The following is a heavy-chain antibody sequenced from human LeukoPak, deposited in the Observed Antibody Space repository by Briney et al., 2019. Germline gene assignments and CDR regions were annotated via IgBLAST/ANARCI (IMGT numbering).Heavy chain of an antibody. J-gene: IGHJ4*02. V-gene: IGHV1-46*01. CDR2: INPSGGST. D-gene: IGHD5-24*01. CDR1: GYTFTSYY. CDR3: ARASRDGYNFDY. Sequence: ASVKVSCKASGYTFTSYYMHWVRQAPGQGLESMGVINPSGGSTSYAQKFQGRVTMTRDTSTSTVYMELSSLRSEDTAVYYCARASRDGYNFDYWGQGTLVTVSS.